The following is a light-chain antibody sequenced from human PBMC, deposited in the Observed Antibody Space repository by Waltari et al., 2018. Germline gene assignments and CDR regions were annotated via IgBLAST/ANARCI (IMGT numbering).Light chain of an antibody. CDR3: LQHNSYPLT. V-gene: IGKV1-17*01. J-gene: IGKJ4*01. CDR2: AAT. Sequence: DIQMTQSPSSLSASVGDTVTITCRASQGIGNYLNWFQQKPGKAPKLLIYAATTLQSGVPSRFSGSGSGTEFTLTINSLQPEDSATYYCLQHNSYPLTFGGGTKVEIK. CDR1: QGIGNY.